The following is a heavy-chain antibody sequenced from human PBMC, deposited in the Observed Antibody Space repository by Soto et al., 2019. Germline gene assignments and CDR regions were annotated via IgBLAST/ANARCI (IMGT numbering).Heavy chain of an antibody. CDR2: IIPIFGTA. CDR1: GGTFSSYA. D-gene: IGHD3-22*01. CDR3: ARDPHYYYDSSTVGDYYYGMDV. J-gene: IGHJ6*02. V-gene: IGHV1-69*13. Sequence: GASVKVSCKASGGTFSSYAISWVRQAPGQGLEWMGGIIPIFGTANYAQKFQGRVTITADESTSTAYMELSSLRSEDTAVYYCARDPHYYYDSSTVGDYYYGMDVWGQGTTVTVSS.